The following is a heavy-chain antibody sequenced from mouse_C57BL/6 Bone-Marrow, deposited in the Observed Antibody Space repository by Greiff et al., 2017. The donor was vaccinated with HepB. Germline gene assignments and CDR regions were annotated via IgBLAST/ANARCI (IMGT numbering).Heavy chain of an antibody. Sequence: QVQLQQPGAELVMPGASVKLSCKASGYTFTSYWMHWVKQRPGQGLEWIGEIDPSDSYTNYNQKFKGKSTVTVDKSSSTAYMQLSSLTSEDSAVYYWAREAYWDPYDFDDWGQGTTLTVAS. D-gene: IGHD4-1*01. CDR2: IDPSDSYT. V-gene: IGHV1-69*01. J-gene: IGHJ2*01. CDR3: AREAYWDPYDFDD. CDR1: GYTFTSYW.